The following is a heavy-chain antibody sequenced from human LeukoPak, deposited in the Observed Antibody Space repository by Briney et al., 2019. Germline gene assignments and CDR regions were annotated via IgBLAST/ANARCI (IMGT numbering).Heavy chain of an antibody. D-gene: IGHD3-9*01. CDR1: GGSISSYY. Sequence: SETLSLTCTGSGGSISSYYWSWIRQPPGKGLEWIGYIYYSGSTNYKPSLKSRVTISVDTSKNQFSLKLCSVTAADPAVYSCAQDRNYILASYYSVGAFDIWGRGAIVTVSS. J-gene: IGHJ3*02. V-gene: IGHV4-59*01. CDR3: AQDRNYILASYYSVGAFDI. CDR2: IYYSGST.